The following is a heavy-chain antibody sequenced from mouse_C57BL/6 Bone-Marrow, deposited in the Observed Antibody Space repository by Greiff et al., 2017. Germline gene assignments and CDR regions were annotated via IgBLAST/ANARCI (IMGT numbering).Heavy chain of an antibody. CDR2: IYPRSGNT. CDR1: GYTFTSYG. V-gene: IGHV1-81*01. Sequence: VQLKESGAELARPGASVKLSCKASGYTFTSYGISWVKQRTGQGLEWIGEIYPRSGNTYYNEKFKGKATLTADKSSSTAYMELRSLTSEDSAVYFCAIYYDYLYAMDYWGQGTSVTVSS. CDR3: AIYYDYLYAMDY. D-gene: IGHD2-4*01. J-gene: IGHJ4*01.